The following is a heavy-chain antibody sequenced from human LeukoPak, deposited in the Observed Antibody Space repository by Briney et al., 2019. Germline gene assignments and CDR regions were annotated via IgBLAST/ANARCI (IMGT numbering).Heavy chain of an antibody. D-gene: IGHD7-27*01. J-gene: IGHJ6*02. CDR3: AIPWGGYYYYGMDV. Sequence: GGSLRLSCAASGFTVSSNYMSWVRQAPGKGLEWVSVIYSGGSTYYADSVKGRLTIPRDNSKNTLYLQMNSLRAEDTAVYYCAIPWGGYYYYGMDVWGQGTTVTVSS. V-gene: IGHV3-53*01. CDR2: IYSGGST. CDR1: GFTVSSNY.